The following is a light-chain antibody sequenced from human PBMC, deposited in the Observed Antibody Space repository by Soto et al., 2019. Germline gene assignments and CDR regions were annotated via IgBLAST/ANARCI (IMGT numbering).Light chain of an antibody. Sequence: QSVLTQPPSVSGAPGQRVTISCTGSSSNIGAGYDVHWYQQFPGTAPKLLIYGNSNRPSGVPDRFSGSKSGTSASLAITGLQAEDEADYYCQSYDNSLSGSYVFGTGTKV. CDR3: QSYDNSLSGSYV. V-gene: IGLV1-40*01. CDR2: GNS. CDR1: SSNIGAGYD. J-gene: IGLJ1*01.